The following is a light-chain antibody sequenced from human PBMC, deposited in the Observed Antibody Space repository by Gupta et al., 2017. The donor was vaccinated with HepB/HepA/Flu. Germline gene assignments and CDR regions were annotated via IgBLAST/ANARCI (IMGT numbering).Light chain of an antibody. J-gene: IGLJ3*02. V-gene: IGLV1-40*01. CDR1: SSNIGARFD. CDR3: QSYDSSLSAPV. Sequence: QSVPTQPPSVSGAPGQRITISCTGSSSNIGARFDVHWYQHLPGTAPKLLIYGDTNRPSGVPDRFSGSKSGTSASLAITGLQSEDETIYYCQSYDSSLSAPVFGGGTKLTVL. CDR2: GDT.